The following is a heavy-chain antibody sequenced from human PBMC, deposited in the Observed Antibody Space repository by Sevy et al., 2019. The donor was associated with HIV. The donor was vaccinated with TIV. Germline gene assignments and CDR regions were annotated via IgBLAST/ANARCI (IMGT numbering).Heavy chain of an antibody. V-gene: IGHV3-74*01. CDR1: GFSFSRYF. CDR2: INSDGSTT. CDR3: ARDTLGYGGNPNLDLDL. D-gene: IGHD4-17*01. J-gene: IGHJ5*02. Sequence: GGSLRLSCAASGFSFSRYFMHWVRQAPGEGLVWVSRINSDGSTTNYADSVEGRFIVYRDNAKKTLYLELHGLRVEDTGTYYCARDTLGYGGNPNLDLDLWGQGTLVTVSS.